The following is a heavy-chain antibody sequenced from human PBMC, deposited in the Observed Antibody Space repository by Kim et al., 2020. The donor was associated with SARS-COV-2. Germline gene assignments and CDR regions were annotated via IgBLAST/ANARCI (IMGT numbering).Heavy chain of an antibody. V-gene: IGHV3-33*01. J-gene: IGHJ6*02. CDR2: IWYDGSNK. Sequence: GGSLRLSCAASGFTFSSYGMHWVRQAPGKGLEWVAVIWYDGSNKYYADSVKGRFTISRDNSKNTPYLQMNSLRAEDTAVYYCARTPRIYDSSGYYYPVGMDVWGQGTTVTVSS. D-gene: IGHD3-22*01. CDR1: GFTFSSYG. CDR3: ARTPRIYDSSGYYYPVGMDV.